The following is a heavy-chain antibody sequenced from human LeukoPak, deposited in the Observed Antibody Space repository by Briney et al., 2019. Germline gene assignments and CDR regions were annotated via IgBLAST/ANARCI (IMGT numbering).Heavy chain of an antibody. V-gene: IGHV1-69*04. Sequence: ASVKVSCKASGGTFSSYAISWVRQAPGQGLEWMGRIIPILGIANYAQKFQGRVTITADKSTSTAYMELSSLRSEDTAVYYCATSSGWDWGGYWGQGTLVTVSS. CDR1: GGTFSSYA. CDR2: IIPILGIA. D-gene: IGHD6-19*01. CDR3: ATSSGWDWGGY. J-gene: IGHJ4*02.